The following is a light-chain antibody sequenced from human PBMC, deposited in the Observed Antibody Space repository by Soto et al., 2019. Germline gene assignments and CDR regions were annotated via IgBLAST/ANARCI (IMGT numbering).Light chain of an antibody. CDR2: DVS. Sequence: QSALTQPRSVSGSPGQSVTISCTGTSSDVGGYNYVSWYQQHPGKAPKLMIYDVSKRPSGVPDRFSGSESGNTASLTISGLQDEDEAEYYCCSYAGSYTWVFGGGTKLTVL. CDR3: CSYAGSYTWV. CDR1: SSDVGGYNY. V-gene: IGLV2-11*01. J-gene: IGLJ3*02.